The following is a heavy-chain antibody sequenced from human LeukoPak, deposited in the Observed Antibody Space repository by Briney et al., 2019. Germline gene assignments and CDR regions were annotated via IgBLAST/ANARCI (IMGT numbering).Heavy chain of an antibody. CDR2: ISYDGSNK. D-gene: IGHD2-21*01. CDR1: GFTFSSYA. CDR3: ASAHMTAPPLGF. Sequence: PGGSLRLSCAASGFTFSSYAMHWVRQTPGKGLEWVAVISYDGSNKYYADSVKGRFTISRDNSKNTLYLQMNSLRAEDTAVYYCASAHMTAPPLGFWGQGILVTVSS. V-gene: IGHV3-30-3*01. J-gene: IGHJ4*02.